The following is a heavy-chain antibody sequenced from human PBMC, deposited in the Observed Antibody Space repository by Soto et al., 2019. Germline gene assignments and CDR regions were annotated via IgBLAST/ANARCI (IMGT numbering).Heavy chain of an antibody. CDR3: VRGDPGACSSTSCSDAFDL. CDR2: IYYSGST. D-gene: IGHD2-2*01. CDR1: GGSISSGDYY. Sequence: QVQLHESGPGLVKPSQTLSLTCTVSGGSISSGDYYWNWIRQPPGKGLEWIGSIYYSGSTYYSPSPKRRLAISLGTSKNQFSLKLTSVTAADTAVYYCVRGDPGACSSTSCSDAFDLWGRGTMVAVSS. J-gene: IGHJ3*01. V-gene: IGHV4-30-4*01.